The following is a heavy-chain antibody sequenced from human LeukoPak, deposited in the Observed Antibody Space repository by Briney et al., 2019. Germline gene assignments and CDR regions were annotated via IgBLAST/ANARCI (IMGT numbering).Heavy chain of an antibody. Sequence: GGSLRLSCAASGFTFSSHVMSWIRQAPGKGLEWVSYISAVTGYTNYGDSVKGRFTISRDNAKNSLYLQMDSLRAGDTAVYYCARVGQDYYYGMDIWGQGTTVTVSS. V-gene: IGHV3-11*06. J-gene: IGHJ6*02. CDR3: ARVGQDYYYGMDI. CDR2: ISAVTGYT. CDR1: GFTFSSHV.